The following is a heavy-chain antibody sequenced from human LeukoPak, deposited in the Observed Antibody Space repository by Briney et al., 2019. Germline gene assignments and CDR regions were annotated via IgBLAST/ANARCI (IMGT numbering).Heavy chain of an antibody. D-gene: IGHD1-1*01. V-gene: IGHV3-7*01. CDR2: IKQDGSEK. CDR3: ARDTTYKLDN. Sequence: GGSLRLSCAASGFTFDDYAMHWVRQAPGKGLEWVANIKQDGSEKYYVESVRGRFTISRDNAKNSLYLQMNSLRAEDTAIYYCARDTTYKLDNWGQGTLVTVSS. J-gene: IGHJ4*02. CDR1: GFTFDDYA.